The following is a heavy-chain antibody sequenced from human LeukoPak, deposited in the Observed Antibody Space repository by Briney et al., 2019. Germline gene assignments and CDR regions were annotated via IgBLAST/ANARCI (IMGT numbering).Heavy chain of an antibody. J-gene: IGHJ6*02. CDR2: IIPILGIA. D-gene: IGHD4-17*01. V-gene: IGHV1-69*04. CDR3: ARGSATVTTPYYYGMDV. CDR1: GYNFDSYG. Sequence: SVKVSCKASGYNFDSYGISWVRQAPGQGLEWMGRIIPILGIANYAQKFQGRVTITADKSTSTAYMELSSLRSEDTAVYYCARGSATVTTPYYYGMDVWGQGTTVTVSS.